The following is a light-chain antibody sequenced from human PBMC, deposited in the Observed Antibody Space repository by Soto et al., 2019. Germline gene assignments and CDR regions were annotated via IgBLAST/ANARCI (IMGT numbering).Light chain of an antibody. CDR2: GAS. J-gene: IGKJ1*01. V-gene: IGKV3-15*01. CDR1: QSVRTY. CDR3: QQYNNWPRT. Sequence: EIVMTQSPVTLSLSPGQTATLSCGASQSVRTYLAWYQVKPGQAPRLLIYGASTRATGIPARFSGSGSGTEFTLTISSLQSEDFAVYYCQQYNNWPRTFGQGTKVDI.